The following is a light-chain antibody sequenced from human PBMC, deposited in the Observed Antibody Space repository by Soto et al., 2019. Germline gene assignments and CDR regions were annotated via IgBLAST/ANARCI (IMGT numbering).Light chain of an antibody. CDR2: DAS. CDR3: QQRNVWPPIT. CDR1: QSVRTS. J-gene: IGKJ5*01. Sequence: EVVLTQSPATLSLSPGERATLSCRASQSVRTSLAWYQHKPGQAPRLVIYDASLRANGVPARFGGSGSGTDFTLTINSLEPEDFAVYYCQQRNVWPPITFGQGTLLEI. V-gene: IGKV3-11*01.